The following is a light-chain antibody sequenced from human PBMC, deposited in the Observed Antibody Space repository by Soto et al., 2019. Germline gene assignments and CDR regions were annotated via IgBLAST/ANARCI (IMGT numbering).Light chain of an antibody. V-gene: IGKV1-5*01. CDR3: QQYKSYWT. J-gene: IGKJ1*01. Sequence: DIQMTQSPSTLSASVGDRVTITCRASQSISTWLAWYQQKAGKAPKLLIYDASSLQSGVPSRFSGTGSGTDFTLTISGLQPDDSATYYCQQYKSYWTFGQGTKVDI. CDR2: DAS. CDR1: QSISTW.